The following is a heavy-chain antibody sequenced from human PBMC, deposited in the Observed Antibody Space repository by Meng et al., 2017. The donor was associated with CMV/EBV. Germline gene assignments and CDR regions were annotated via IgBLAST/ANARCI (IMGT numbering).Heavy chain of an antibody. D-gene: IGHD6-19*01. Sequence: SETLSLTCTVSGGSISSYYWSWIRQPPGKGLEWIGYIYYSGSTNYNPSLKSRVTISVDTSKNQFSLKLSSVTAADTAVYYCARARSAWYNGQNYYYYGMDVWGQGTTVTVSS. CDR1: GGSISSYY. V-gene: IGHV4-59*01. CDR2: IYYSGST. J-gene: IGHJ6*02. CDR3: ARARSAWYNGQNYYYYGMDV.